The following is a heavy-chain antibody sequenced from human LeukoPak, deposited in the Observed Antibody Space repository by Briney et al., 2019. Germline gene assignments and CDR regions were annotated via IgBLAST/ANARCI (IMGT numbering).Heavy chain of an antibody. Sequence: GGSLRLSCSTSGFTFSSYAMNWVRQAPGKGLEYVSGIINNGGSTYYADSVKGRFTVSRDNSKNTLSLQMSSLRSEDTAVYYCVNDYCGADCHLWGQGTLVTVST. D-gene: IGHD2-21*02. V-gene: IGHV3-64D*06. CDR1: GFTFSSYA. CDR2: IINNGGST. J-gene: IGHJ4*02. CDR3: VNDYCGADCHL.